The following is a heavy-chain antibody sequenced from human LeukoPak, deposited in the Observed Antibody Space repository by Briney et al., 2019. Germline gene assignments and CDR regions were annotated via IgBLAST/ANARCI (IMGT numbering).Heavy chain of an antibody. CDR2: IIPILGIA. J-gene: IGHJ6*02. D-gene: IGHD1-1*01. CDR3: ASDPKTGYYGMDV. CDR1: GGTFSSYA. Sequence: SVKVSCKASGGTFSSYAISWVRQAPGQGLEWMGRIIPILGIANYAQKFQGRVTITADKSTSTAYMELSSLRSEDTAVYYCASDPKTGYYGMDVWGQGTTVTVSS. V-gene: IGHV1-69*04.